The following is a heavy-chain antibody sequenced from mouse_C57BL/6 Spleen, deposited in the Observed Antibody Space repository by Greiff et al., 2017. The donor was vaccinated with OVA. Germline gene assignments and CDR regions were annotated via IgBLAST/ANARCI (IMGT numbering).Heavy chain of an antibody. J-gene: IGHJ4*01. V-gene: IGHV5-16*01. CDR2: INYDGSST. D-gene: IGHD3-1*01. CDR1: GFTFSDYY. CDR3: ARVEGSSGYYAMDY. Sequence: EVMLVESEGGLVQPGSSMKLSCTASGFTFSDYYMAWVRQVPEKGLEWVANINYDGSSTYYLDSLKSRFIISRDNAKNILYLQMSSLKSEDTATYYCARVEGSSGYYAMDYWGQGTSVTVSS.